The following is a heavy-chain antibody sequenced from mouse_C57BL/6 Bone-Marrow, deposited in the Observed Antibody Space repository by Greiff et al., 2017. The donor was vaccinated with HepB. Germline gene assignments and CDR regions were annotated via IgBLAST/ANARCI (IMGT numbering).Heavy chain of an antibody. CDR2: IHPNSGST. CDR1: GYTFTSYW. Sequence: QVQLQQPGAELVKPGASVKLSCKASGYTFTSYWMHWVKQRPGQGLEWIGMIHPNSGSTNYNEKFKSKATLTVDKSSSTAYMQLSSLTSEDSAVYYCARQAYYSKGDYAMDYWGQGTSVTVSS. CDR3: ARQAYYSKGDYAMDY. J-gene: IGHJ4*01. V-gene: IGHV1-64*01. D-gene: IGHD2-5*01.